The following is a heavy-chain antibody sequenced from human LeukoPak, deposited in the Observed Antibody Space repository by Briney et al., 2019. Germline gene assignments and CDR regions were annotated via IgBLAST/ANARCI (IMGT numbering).Heavy chain of an antibody. CDR2: ISSSSSYI. D-gene: IGHD3-22*01. CDR1: GFTFSIYS. V-gene: IGHV3-21*01. CDR3: ARDLDDSSGYPDY. Sequence: GGSLRLSCAASGFTFSIYSMNWVRQAPGKGVEWVSSISSSSSYIYYADSVKGRLTISRDNAKNSLYLQMNSLRAEDTAVYYCARDLDDSSGYPDYWGQGTLVTVSS. J-gene: IGHJ4*02.